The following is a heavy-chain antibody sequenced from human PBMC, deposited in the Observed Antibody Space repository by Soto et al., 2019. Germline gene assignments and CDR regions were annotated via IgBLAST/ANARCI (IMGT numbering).Heavy chain of an antibody. CDR2: IYYSGST. CDR1: GGSISSSSYY. J-gene: IGHJ6*03. Sequence: SETLSLTCTVSGGSISSSSYYWGWIRQPPGKGLEWIGSIYYSGSTYYNPSLKSRVTISVDTSKNQFSLKLSSVTAADTAVYYCARPGLWGFGELLPQGYYYYYMDVWGKGTTVTVSS. CDR3: ARPGLWGFGELLPQGYYYYYMDV. D-gene: IGHD3-10*01. V-gene: IGHV4-39*01.